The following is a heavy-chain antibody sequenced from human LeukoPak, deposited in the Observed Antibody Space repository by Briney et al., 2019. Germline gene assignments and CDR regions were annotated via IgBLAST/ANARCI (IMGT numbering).Heavy chain of an antibody. D-gene: IGHD3-10*02. J-gene: IGHJ6*02. CDR1: GFTFSSYW. CDR2: INSDGSST. CDR3: ARGGFDVPGMDV. Sequence: PGGSLRLSCAASGFTFSSYWMHWVRQAPGKGLVWVSRINSDGSSTSYADSVKGRFTISRDNARNTLSLQMNSLRAEDTAVYYCARGGFDVPGMDVWGQGTTVTVSS. V-gene: IGHV3-74*01.